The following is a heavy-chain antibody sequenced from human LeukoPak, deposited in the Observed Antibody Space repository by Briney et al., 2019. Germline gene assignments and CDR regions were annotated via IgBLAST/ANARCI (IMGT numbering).Heavy chain of an antibody. CDR2: ISYDGSNK. V-gene: IGHV3-30-3*01. J-gene: IGHJ4*02. CDR1: GFTFSNYA. Sequence: GGSLRLSCAASGFTFSNYAMHWVRQAPGKGLEWVAVISYDGSNKYYADSVKGRFTISRDNSKNTLYLQMNSLRAEDTAVYYCARSIAAAGSPYYFDYWGQGTLVTVSS. D-gene: IGHD6-13*01. CDR3: ARSIAAAGSPYYFDY.